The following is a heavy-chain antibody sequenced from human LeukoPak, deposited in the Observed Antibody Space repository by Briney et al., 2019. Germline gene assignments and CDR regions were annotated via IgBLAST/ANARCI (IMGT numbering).Heavy chain of an antibody. V-gene: IGHV3-7*01. CDR2: IKQDGSEK. D-gene: IGHD6-6*01. J-gene: IGHJ4*02. Sequence: GGSLRLSCAASRFTFSTYWMSWVRQAPGKGLEWVANIKQDGSEKYYVDSVKGRFTISRDNAKNSLYLQMNSLRAEDTAVYYCARDGVFRSSAPDYWAQGTLVTVSS. CDR1: RFTFSTYW. CDR3: ARDGVFRSSAPDY.